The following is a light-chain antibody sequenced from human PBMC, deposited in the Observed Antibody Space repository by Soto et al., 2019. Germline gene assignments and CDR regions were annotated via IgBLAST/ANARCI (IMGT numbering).Light chain of an antibody. J-gene: IGKJ1*01. V-gene: IGKV1-5*01. CDR1: QSIRSR. CDR3: QHYNSYSEA. CDR2: GAS. Sequence: DIQMTQSPSSLSASVGDRVTITCRASQSIRSRLAWYQQKPGKAPSLLISGASTLESGVPSRFSGSGSGTEFTLTISSLQPDDFATYYCQHYNSYSEAFGQGTKVDIK.